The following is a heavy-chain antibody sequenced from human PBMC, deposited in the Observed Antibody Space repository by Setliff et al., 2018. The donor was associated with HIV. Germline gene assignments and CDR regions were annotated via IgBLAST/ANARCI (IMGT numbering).Heavy chain of an antibody. CDR3: ARETQQSYNIVTGYNYYYGIDV. CDR1: GGSISSSNW. CDR2: IYHSGST. V-gene: IGHV4-4*02. J-gene: IGHJ6*02. Sequence: ASETLSLTCAVSGGSISSSNWWSWVRQPPGKGLEWIGEIYHSGSTNYNPSLKSRVTMSLDTSKNQFSLKLSSVTAADTAVYYCARETQQSYNIVTGYNYYYGIDVWGQGTTVTV. D-gene: IGHD3-9*01.